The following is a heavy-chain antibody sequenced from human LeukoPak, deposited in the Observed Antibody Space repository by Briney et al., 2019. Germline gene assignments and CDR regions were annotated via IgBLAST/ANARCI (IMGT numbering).Heavy chain of an antibody. J-gene: IGHJ4*02. CDR3: ARLNFWSGYTYYFDY. CDR1: GGSFSGYY. V-gene: IGHV4-34*01. D-gene: IGHD3-3*01. Sequence: SETLSLTCAVYGGSFSGYYWSWIRQPPGKGLEWIGEINHSGSTNYNPSLESRVTISVDTSKNQFSLKLSSVTAADTAVYYCARLNFWSGYTYYFDYWGQGTLVTVSS. CDR2: INHSGST.